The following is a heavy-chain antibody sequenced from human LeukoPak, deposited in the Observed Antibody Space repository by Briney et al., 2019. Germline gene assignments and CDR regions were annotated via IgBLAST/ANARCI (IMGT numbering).Heavy chain of an antibody. D-gene: IGHD6-13*01. CDR1: GYDFSVNW. Sequence: GESLKISCKASGYDFSVNWIGWVRQMPGKGLEWMGVIYCGGSDTKYSSSFQGQVTISVDKSINTAYLQWSSLKASDTAIYYCARHGGGNSWPFQHWGQGTLATVSS. J-gene: IGHJ1*01. CDR3: ARHGGGNSWPFQH. V-gene: IGHV5-51*01. CDR2: IYCGGSDT.